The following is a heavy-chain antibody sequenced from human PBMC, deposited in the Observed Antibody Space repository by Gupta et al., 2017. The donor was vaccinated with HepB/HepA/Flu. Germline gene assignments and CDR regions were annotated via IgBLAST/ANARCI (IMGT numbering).Heavy chain of an antibody. J-gene: IGHJ6*02. CDR1: GFTFSSSV. Sequence: EVQLVESGGGLVQPGGSLRLSCAASGFTFSSSVMHWVRQAPGKGLEYVSAISSNGGSTYYANSVKGRFTISRDNSKNTLYLQMGSLRAEDMAVYYCARDSGYYDFWSGYHKIYYYYGMDVWGQGTTVTVSS. V-gene: IGHV3-64*01. CDR3: ARDSGYYDFWSGYHKIYYYYGMDV. D-gene: IGHD3-3*01. CDR2: ISSNGGST.